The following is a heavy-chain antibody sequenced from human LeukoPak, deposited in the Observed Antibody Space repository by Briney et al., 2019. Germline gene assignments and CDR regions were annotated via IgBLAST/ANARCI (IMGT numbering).Heavy chain of an antibody. CDR2: ISGSGGST. D-gene: IGHD5-12*01. J-gene: IGHJ4*02. Sequence: GSLRLSCAASGFTFSSYAMSWVRQAPGKGLEWVSAISGSGGSTYYADSVKGRFTISRDNSKNTLYLQMNSLRAEDTAVYYCAKDRPVYSGYDGAFDYWGQGTLVTVSS. V-gene: IGHV3-23*01. CDR3: AKDRPVYSGYDGAFDY. CDR1: GFTFSSYA.